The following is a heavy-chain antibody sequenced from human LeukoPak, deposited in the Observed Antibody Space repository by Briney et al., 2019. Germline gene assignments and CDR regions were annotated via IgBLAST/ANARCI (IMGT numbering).Heavy chain of an antibody. D-gene: IGHD3-10*01. CDR3: ARCYYYGSGSSRRDWFDP. Sequence: SETLSLTCTVSGGSISGGDYYWSWIRQPPGKGLEWIGYIYYSGSTYYNPSLKSRVTISVDTSKNQFSLKLSSVTAADTAVYYCARCYYYGSGSSRRDWFDPWGQGTLVTVSS. V-gene: IGHV4-30-4*01. J-gene: IGHJ5*02. CDR2: IYYSGST. CDR1: GGSISGGDYY.